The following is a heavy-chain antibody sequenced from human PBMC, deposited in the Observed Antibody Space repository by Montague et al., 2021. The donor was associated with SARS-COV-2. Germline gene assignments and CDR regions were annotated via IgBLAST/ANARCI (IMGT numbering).Heavy chain of an antibody. Sequence: SLSLSCAASGFTFSSYAMYWVRQAPGKGLEWVALISYDGSNKYSVDSXKGRFTISRDNSKNTLYLQMNSLRAEDTAVYYCARGIDGYNEYFQHWGQGTLVTVSS. CDR1: GFTFSSYA. J-gene: IGHJ1*01. D-gene: IGHD5-24*01. CDR3: ARGIDGYNEYFQH. CDR2: ISYDGSNK. V-gene: IGHV3-30*04.